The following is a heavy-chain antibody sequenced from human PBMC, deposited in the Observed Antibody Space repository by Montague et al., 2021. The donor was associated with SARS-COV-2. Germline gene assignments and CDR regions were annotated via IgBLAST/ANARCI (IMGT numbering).Heavy chain of an antibody. J-gene: IGHJ5*02. D-gene: IGHD6-13*01. CDR3: ARDAGIASTGLNWFDP. Sequence: TLSLTCTVSGGSISSDCYFWSWIPPPTGQGLEWIGRIYTSASTNYSPSLKSRVTISVDTSKNQFSLKLSSVTAADTAVYYCARDAGIASTGLNWFDPWGQGTLVTVSS. CDR2: IYTSAST. CDR1: GGSISSDCYF. V-gene: IGHV4-61*02.